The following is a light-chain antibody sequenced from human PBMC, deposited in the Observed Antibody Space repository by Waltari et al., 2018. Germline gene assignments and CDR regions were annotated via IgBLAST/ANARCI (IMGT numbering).Light chain of an antibody. V-gene: IGLV7-46*01. CDR1: TGSVANSHY. CDR3: MLSYNGVRV. CDR2: DTS. J-gene: IGLJ2*01. Sequence: QAVVTQEPSLTVSPGGTVTLTCGSSTGSVANSHYPSWFQHKPGQAPRTLIYDTSNTYSWTPSRFSVSLLGGKAALTLSGGQPEDEADYYCMLSYNGVRVFGGWTKLTVL.